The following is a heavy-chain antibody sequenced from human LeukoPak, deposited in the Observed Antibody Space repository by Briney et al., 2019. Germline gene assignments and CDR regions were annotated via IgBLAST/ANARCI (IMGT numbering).Heavy chain of an antibody. CDR1: GFTFDDYA. CDR3: ARGGLHYYDSSGFDY. CDR2: ISWNSGSI. Sequence: GGSLRLSCAASGFTFDDYAMHWVRQAPGKGMGWVSGISWNSGSIGYADSVKGRFTISRDNAKNSLYLQMNSLRAEDTAVYYCARGGLHYYDSSGFDYWGQGTLVTVSS. D-gene: IGHD3-22*01. J-gene: IGHJ4*02. V-gene: IGHV3-9*01.